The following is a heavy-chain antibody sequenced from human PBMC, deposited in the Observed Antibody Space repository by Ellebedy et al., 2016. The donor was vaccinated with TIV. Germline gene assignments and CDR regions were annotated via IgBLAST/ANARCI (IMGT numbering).Heavy chain of an antibody. CDR2: IDLSDSDT. J-gene: IGHJ4*02. CDR1: AYRFINYW. V-gene: IGHV5-51*01. D-gene: IGHD1-14*01. CDR3: AKLGHRATPDDS. Sequence: GESLKISCQGSAYRFINYWIVWVRQMPGRGLEWMGIIDLSDSDTRSSPSFQGQVTISADRSVTTAYLHFNSLKPSDTAVYYCAKLGHRATPDDSWGQGTLVTVSS.